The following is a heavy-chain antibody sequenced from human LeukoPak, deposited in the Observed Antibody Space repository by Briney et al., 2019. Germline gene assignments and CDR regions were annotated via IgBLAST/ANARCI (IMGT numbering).Heavy chain of an antibody. J-gene: IGHJ6*03. CDR1: GFTFSSYA. D-gene: IGHD5-12*01. CDR2: ISSGSSYI. CDR3: ARVRGYSGYDSGRYYYYNYMDV. Sequence: GGSLRLSCAASGFTFSSYAMNWVRQAPGKGLEWVSSISSGSSYIYYADSVKGRFTISRDNAKNSLYLQMNSLRAEDTAVYYCARVRGYSGYDSGRYYYYNYMDVWGKGTTVTVSS. V-gene: IGHV3-21*01.